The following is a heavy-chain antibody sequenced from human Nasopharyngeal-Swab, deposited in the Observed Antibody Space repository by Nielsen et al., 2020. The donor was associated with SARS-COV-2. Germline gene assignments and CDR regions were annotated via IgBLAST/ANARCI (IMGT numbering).Heavy chain of an antibody. CDR1: GGSISSSSYY. CDR3: ARGRLVVVLAAISHRWFDT. CDR2: IYYSGST. V-gene: IGHV4-39*01. J-gene: IGHJ5*02. D-gene: IGHD2-2*01. Sequence: SDTLSLTCTASGGSISSSSYYWGWIRRPPGKGLEWIGSIYYSGSTYYNPSLKSRVTIYVDTSKNKFSLKLSSVTAADTAVYYCARGRLVVVLAAISHRWFDTWGQGTLVTVSS.